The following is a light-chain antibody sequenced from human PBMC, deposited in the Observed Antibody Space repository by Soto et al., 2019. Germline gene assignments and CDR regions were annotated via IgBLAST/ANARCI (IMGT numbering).Light chain of an antibody. CDR1: QSVISSY. CDR2: GTS. V-gene: IGKV3-20*01. Sequence: EIVLTQSPGTLSLSPGETATLSCRSSQSVISSYLAWYQQKPGQPPRLLIFGTSIRATGIPDRISGSGSGTDFSLTISSLQSEDFAVYYCQQYNNWPPLTFGGGTKVEIK. CDR3: QQYNNWPPLT. J-gene: IGKJ4*01.